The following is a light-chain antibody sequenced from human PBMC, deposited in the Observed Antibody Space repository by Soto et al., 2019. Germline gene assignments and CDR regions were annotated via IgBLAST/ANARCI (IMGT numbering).Light chain of an antibody. CDR1: STNIGRNT. CDR3: AAWDDSLNGVV. J-gene: IGLJ2*01. CDR2: SNS. V-gene: IGLV1-44*01. Sequence: QSVLTQTPSASGTPGQRVSISCSGSSTNIGRNTVIWYQHVPGTTPKVLIYSNSQRPSGVPDRFSGSKSGTSASLAISGLQSDDEADYYCAAWDDSLNGVVFGGGTKLTVL.